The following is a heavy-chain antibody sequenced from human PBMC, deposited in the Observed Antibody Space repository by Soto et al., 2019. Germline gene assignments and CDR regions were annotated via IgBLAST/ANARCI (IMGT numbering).Heavy chain of an antibody. J-gene: IGHJ5*02. CDR2: IIPILGIA. D-gene: IGHD3-22*01. CDR3: ARVKVVSGFDP. V-gene: IGHV1-69*02. CDR1: GGTFSSYT. Sequence: QVQLVQSGAEVKKPGSSVKVSCKASGGTFSSYTISWVRQVPGQGLEWMGRIIPILGIANYAQKFQGRVTITADKSTSTAYMELSSLRSEDTAVYYCARVKVVSGFDPWGQGTLVTVSS.